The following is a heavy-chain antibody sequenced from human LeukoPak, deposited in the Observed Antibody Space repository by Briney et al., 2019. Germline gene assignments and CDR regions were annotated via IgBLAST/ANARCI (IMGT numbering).Heavy chain of an antibody. CDR1: GYTFTSYG. CDR3: ARARVHEDY. CDR2: IIPILGIA. V-gene: IGHV1-69*04. D-gene: IGHD3-10*01. Sequence: GASVKVSCKASGYTFTSYGISWVRQAPGQGLEWMGRIIPILGIANYAQKFQGRVTITADKSTSTAYMELSSLRSEDTAVYYCARARVHEDYWGQGTLVTVSS. J-gene: IGHJ4*02.